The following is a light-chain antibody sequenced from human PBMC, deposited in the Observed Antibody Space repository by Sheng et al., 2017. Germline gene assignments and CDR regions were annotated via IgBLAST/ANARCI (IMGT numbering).Light chain of an antibody. J-gene: IGKJ1*01. V-gene: IGKV1-5*03. CDR1: QNINTW. Sequence: DIQMTQSPSTLSASVGDRVTITCRASQNINTWLAWYQQKPGKAPKLLIYKASTLESGVPSRFSGSGSATEFTLTISSLQPDDFATYYCQQYNSYSTAFGQGTNGGNQT. CDR2: KAS. CDR3: QQYNSYSTA.